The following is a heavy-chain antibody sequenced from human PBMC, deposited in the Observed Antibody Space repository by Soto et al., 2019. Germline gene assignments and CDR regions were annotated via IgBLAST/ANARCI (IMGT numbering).Heavy chain of an antibody. CDR1: GFTFSSYA. V-gene: IGHV3-23*01. CDR2: ISGSGGST. Sequence: EVQLLESGGGLVQPGGSLRLSCAASGFTFSSYAMSWVRQAPGKGLEWVSAISGSGGSTYYAASVKGRFTISRDNAKNTLYLQMNSLRAEDTAVYYCADNWNYPDYFDYWGQGTLVTVSS. J-gene: IGHJ4*02. D-gene: IGHD1-7*01. CDR3: ADNWNYPDYFDY.